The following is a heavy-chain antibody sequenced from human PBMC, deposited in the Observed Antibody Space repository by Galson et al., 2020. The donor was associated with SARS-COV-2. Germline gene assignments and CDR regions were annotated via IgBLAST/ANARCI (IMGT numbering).Heavy chain of an antibody. J-gene: IGHJ3*02. CDR2: IHHSGVT. D-gene: IGHD6-13*01. V-gene: IGHV4-4*02. Sequence: SETLSLTCAVSGDSITSHNWWTWVRQYPGKGLEWIGEIHHSGVTHYIPSLKSRVSISVDKAQNQFSLNVISATAADTAKYFCARVGPTAGAFYAFDIWGHGTMVTVSS. CDR1: GDSITSHNW. CDR3: ARVGPTAGAFYAFDI.